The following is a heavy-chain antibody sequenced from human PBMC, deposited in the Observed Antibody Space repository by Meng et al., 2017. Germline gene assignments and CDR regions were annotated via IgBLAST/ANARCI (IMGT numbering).Heavy chain of an antibody. CDR2: IYYSGST. D-gene: IGHD2-15*01. Sequence: SETLSLTCTVSGGSISSSSYYWGWIRQPPGKGLEWIGSIYYSGSTYYNPSLKSRVTISVDTSKNQFSLKLSSVTAADTAVYYCARAYRYCSGGSCLSYYYYYGMDVWGQGTTVTVYS. V-gene: IGHV4-39*07. CDR1: GGSISSSSYY. J-gene: IGHJ6*02. CDR3: ARAYRYCSGGSCLSYYYYYGMDV.